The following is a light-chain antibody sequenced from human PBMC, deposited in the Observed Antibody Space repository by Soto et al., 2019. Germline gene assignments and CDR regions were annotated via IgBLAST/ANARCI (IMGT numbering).Light chain of an antibody. Sequence: DIQMTQSPSTLSASVGDRVTITCRASQSISSWLAWYQQKPGKAPKLLIYDASSLESGVPSRFSGSGSGTEFTLSISNLQSEDSAVYYCQQYESWPPLFTFGQGTKVDIK. CDR2: DAS. J-gene: IGKJ2*01. CDR3: QQYESWPPLFT. CDR1: QSISSW. V-gene: IGKV1-5*01.